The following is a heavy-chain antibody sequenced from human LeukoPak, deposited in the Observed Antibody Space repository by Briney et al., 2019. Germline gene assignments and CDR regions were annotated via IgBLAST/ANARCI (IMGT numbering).Heavy chain of an antibody. CDR3: VRWGAWSSFDY. CDR1: GFTFSSYV. D-gene: IGHD2-8*02. V-gene: IGHV3-7*03. J-gene: IGHJ4*02. CDR2: IKQDGSEK. Sequence: GGSLRLPCAASGFTFSSYVMNWVRQAPGKGLEWVANIKQDGSEKYYADSVRGRFNISRENTKNSLSLQMNSLTVDDTAVYYCVRWGAWSSFDYWGQGTPVTVST.